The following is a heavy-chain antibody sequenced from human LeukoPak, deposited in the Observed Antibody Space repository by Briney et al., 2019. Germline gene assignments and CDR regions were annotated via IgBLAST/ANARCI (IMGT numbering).Heavy chain of an antibody. CDR2: IYSDGST. D-gene: IGHD7-27*01. V-gene: IGHV3-66*01. CDR3: AGRAELGRGFEY. J-gene: IGHJ4*01. Sequence: GSLRLSCAAPGLTVRSNYMSWVRQAPGWGLEWVSSIYSDGSTYFADSVKGRFTISRDHSKNMLYLQMDSLRVEDTAVYYCAGRAELGRGFEYWGQGTLVIVSS. CDR1: GLTVRSNY.